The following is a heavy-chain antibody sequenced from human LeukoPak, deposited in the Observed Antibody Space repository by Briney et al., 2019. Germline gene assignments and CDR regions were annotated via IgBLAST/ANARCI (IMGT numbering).Heavy chain of an antibody. D-gene: IGHD3-10*01. V-gene: IGHV1-18*01. Sequence: VASVKVSCKASGYTFTSYGISWVRQAPGQGLEWMGWISAYNGNTNYAQKLQGRVTMTTDTSTSTAYMELRSLRSDDTAVYYCARDPKTYYYGSGSYSHYDYWGQGTLVTVSS. CDR1: GYTFTSYG. CDR2: ISAYNGNT. CDR3: ARDPKTYYYGSGSYSHYDY. J-gene: IGHJ4*02.